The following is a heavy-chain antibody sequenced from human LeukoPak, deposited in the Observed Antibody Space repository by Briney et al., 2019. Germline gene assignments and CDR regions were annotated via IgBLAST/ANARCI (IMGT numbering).Heavy chain of an antibody. CDR3: ASPSYGPEKPDY. CDR2: IIPIFGTA. Sequence: ASVKVSCKASGGTFSSYAISWVRQAPGQGLEWMGGIIPIFGTANYAQKFQGRVTITADESTSTAYMELSSLRSEDTAVYYCASPSYGPEKPDYWGQGTLVTVSS. D-gene: IGHD5-18*01. V-gene: IGHV1-69*13. CDR1: GGTFSSYA. J-gene: IGHJ4*02.